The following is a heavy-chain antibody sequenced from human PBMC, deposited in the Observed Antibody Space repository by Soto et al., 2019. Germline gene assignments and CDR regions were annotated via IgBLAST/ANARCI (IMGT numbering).Heavy chain of an antibody. J-gene: IGHJ4*02. Sequence: GGSLRLSCAASGFTFRGSAMHWVRQASGKGLEWVGRIRSKANSYATAYAASEKGRFTISRDDSKNTAYLQMNSLKTEDTAVYYGTSQLGYWGQGTLVTVSS. V-gene: IGHV3-73*01. CDR2: IRSKANSYAT. CDR1: GFTFRGSA. CDR3: TSQLGY. D-gene: IGHD1-1*01.